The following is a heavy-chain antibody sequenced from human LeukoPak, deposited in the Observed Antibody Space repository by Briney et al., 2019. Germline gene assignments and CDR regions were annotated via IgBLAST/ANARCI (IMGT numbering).Heavy chain of an antibody. Sequence: GGSLRLSCAASGFTFSSYAMHWVRQAPGKGLEWVAVISYDGSSKYYADSVKGRFTISRDIAKNTLYLQMNSLRAEDTGVYYCAKDHYWSIDYWGRGTLVTVSS. J-gene: IGHJ4*02. D-gene: IGHD3-3*01. CDR1: GFTFSSYA. V-gene: IGHV3-30-3*01. CDR2: ISYDGSSK. CDR3: AKDHYWSIDY.